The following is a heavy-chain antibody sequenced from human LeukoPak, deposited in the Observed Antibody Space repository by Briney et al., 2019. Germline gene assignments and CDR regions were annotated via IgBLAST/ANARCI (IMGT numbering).Heavy chain of an antibody. CDR2: IYYSGSA. Sequence: SSETLSLTCTVSRGSISSYYWNCIRQPPGKGLGWIGYIYYSGSANYNPSLKSRVTISVDTSKNQFSLKLSSVTAADTGVYYCARQQVLLWFGEPNYYYYMDVWGKGTTVTISS. CDR3: ARQQVLLWFGEPNYYYYMDV. CDR1: RGSISSYY. J-gene: IGHJ6*03. V-gene: IGHV4-59*08. D-gene: IGHD3-10*01.